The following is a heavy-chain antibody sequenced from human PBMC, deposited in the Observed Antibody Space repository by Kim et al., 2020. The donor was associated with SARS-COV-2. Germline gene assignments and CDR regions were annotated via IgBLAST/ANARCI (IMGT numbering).Heavy chain of an antibody. CDR3: AKDGFSWGILVVPARYY. CDR1: GFTFSSYG. D-gene: IGHD2-2*01. CDR2: ISYDGSNK. Sequence: GGSLRLSCAASGFTFSSYGMHWVRQAPGKGLEWVAVISYDGSNKYYADSVKGRFTISRDNSKNTLYLQMNSLRAEDTAVYYCAKDGFSWGILVVPARYY. J-gene: IGHJ4*01. V-gene: IGHV3-30*18.